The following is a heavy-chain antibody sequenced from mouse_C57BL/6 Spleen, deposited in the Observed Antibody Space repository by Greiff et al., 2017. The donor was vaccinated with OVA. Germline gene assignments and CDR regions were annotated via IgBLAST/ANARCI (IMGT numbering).Heavy chain of an antibody. D-gene: IGHD1-1*01. J-gene: IGHJ4*01. V-gene: IGHV5-16*01. Sequence: EVKLMESEGGLVQPGSSMKLSCTASGFTFSDYYMAWVRQVPEKGLEWVANINYDGSSTYYLDSLKSRFIISRDNAKNILYLQMSSLKSEDTATYYCARERAYYGSSYDAMDYWGQGTSVTVSS. CDR1: GFTFSDYY. CDR3: ARERAYYGSSYDAMDY. CDR2: INYDGSST.